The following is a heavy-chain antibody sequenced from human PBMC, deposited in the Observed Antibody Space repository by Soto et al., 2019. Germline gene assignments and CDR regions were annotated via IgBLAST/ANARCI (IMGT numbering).Heavy chain of an antibody. V-gene: IGHV3-21*01. CDR2: ISGSGSNT. Sequence: EVQLVESGGGLVKPGGSLRLSCAASGFTFSTYAMNWVRQAPGKGLEWVSAISGSGSNTYYADSVKGRFTISRDNAKNSLYLQMSSLRAEDTAVYYCAREKGENYDFWSGSPIDYWGQGTLVTVSS. CDR1: GFTFSTYA. D-gene: IGHD3-3*01. J-gene: IGHJ4*02. CDR3: AREKGENYDFWSGSPIDY.